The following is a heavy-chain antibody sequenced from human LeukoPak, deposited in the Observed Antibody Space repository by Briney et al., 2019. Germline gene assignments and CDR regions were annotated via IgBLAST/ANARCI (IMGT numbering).Heavy chain of an antibody. V-gene: IGHV4-59*01. CDR3: GRILWFGELLAPDY. CDR2: IYYSGNT. J-gene: IGHJ4*02. Sequence: SETLSLTWTVSGGSISSYYWSWIRQPPGKGLEWIGYIYYSGNTNYNPSLTSRVTISVDTSKKQFSLKLSSVTAADTAVYYCGRILWFGELLAPDYWGQGTLVTVSS. CDR1: GGSISSYY. D-gene: IGHD3-10*01.